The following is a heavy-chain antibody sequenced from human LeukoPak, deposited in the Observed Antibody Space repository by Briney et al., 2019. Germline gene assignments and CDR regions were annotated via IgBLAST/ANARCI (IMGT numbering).Heavy chain of an antibody. CDR2: IYYSGST. CDR3: ARKSIGSGSYYNNPDDAFDI. Sequence: PSETLSLTCTVSGDSIFSTTYYWGWIRQPPGKGLEWIGYIYYSGSTNYNPSLKSRVTISVDTSKNQFSLKLSSVTAADTAVYYCARKSIGSGSYYNNPDDAFDIWGQGTMVTVSS. D-gene: IGHD3-10*01. V-gene: IGHV4-61*05. J-gene: IGHJ3*02. CDR1: GDSIFSTTYY.